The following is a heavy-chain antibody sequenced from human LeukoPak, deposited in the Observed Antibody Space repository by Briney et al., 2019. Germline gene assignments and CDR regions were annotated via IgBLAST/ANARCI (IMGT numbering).Heavy chain of an antibody. J-gene: IGHJ3*02. V-gene: IGHV3-21*01. CDR3: ARDGRGSQWLVTAAGAFDI. Sequence: GGSLRLSCAASGFTFSSYSMNWVRQAPGKGLEWVSSISSSSSYIYYADSVKGRFTISRDNAKNSLYLQMNSLRAEDTAVYYCARDGRGSQWLVTAAGAFDIWGQGTMVTVSS. D-gene: IGHD6-19*01. CDR1: GFTFSSYS. CDR2: ISSSSSYI.